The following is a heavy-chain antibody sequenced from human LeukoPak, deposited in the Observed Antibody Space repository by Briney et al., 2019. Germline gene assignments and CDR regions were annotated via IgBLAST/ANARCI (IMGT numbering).Heavy chain of an antibody. D-gene: IGHD5-18*01. CDR2: IKPTKTDGGAP. Sequence: PGGSLRLSCAASGFTFSDAWMTWVRQAPGKGLEWVGRIKPTKTDGGAPFYATAFEGRITISRDDSKNTLYLQMNSLKTEDTAVYYCTTTLRAWWIQLWEMGYYFDYWGQGTLVTVSS. CDR3: TTTLRAWWIQLWEMGYYFDY. J-gene: IGHJ4*02. CDR1: GFTFSDAW. V-gene: IGHV3-15*01.